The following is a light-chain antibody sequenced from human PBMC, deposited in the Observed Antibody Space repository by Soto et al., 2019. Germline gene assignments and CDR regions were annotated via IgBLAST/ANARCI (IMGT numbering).Light chain of an antibody. CDR1: STDVGGNNY. J-gene: IGLJ1*01. CDR2: EVS. Sequence: QSALPQPASVSGSPGQAITISCTGTSTDVGGNNYVSWYQQHSGKAPKHMIYEVSNQPSGVSHRFSGSKSGNTASLTNSGLQAGEKADYCCSSYTGSGTLGVFGTGTKVTVL. CDR3: SSYTGSGTLGV. V-gene: IGLV2-14*01.